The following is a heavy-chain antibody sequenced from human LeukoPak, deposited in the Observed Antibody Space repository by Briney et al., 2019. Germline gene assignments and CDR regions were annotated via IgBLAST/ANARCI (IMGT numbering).Heavy chain of an antibody. CDR2: FYYSGST. Sequence: PSETLSLTCTVSGGSISSGDYYWSWIRQPPGKGLEWIGYFYYSGSTYYNPSLKSRVTISVDTSKNQFSLKLSSVTAADTAVYYCARGDYYGSGSYYYYYGMDVWGQGTTVTVSS. CDR3: ARGDYYGSGSYYYYYGMDV. CDR1: GGSISSGDYY. V-gene: IGHV4-30-4*01. D-gene: IGHD3-10*01. J-gene: IGHJ6*02.